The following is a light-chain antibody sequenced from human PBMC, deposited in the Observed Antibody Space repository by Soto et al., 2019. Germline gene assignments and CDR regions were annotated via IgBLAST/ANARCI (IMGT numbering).Light chain of an antibody. V-gene: IGLV1-51*01. CDR1: NSNIGTKN. J-gene: IGLJ2*01. Sequence: QSVLTQPPSVSAAPGQTVTISCSGRNSNIGTKNVCWYQQLPGTAPKLLIYDNIKRPSGIPDRFSASKSGTSATLAITGLQTGDEADYYCGTWDSSLSGGVFGGGTKLTVL. CDR3: GTWDSSLSGGV. CDR2: DNI.